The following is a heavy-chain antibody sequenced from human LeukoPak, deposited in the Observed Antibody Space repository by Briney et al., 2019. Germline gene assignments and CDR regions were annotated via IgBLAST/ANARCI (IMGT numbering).Heavy chain of an antibody. CDR2: ISSSGSTI. Sequence: GGSLRLSCAASGFTFSSYEMNWVRQAPGKGLEWVSYISSSGSTIYYADSVKGRFTISRDNAKNSLYLQMNSLRAEDTSVYYCARVSSSGFGYWGQGTLVTVSS. J-gene: IGHJ4*02. CDR1: GFTFSSYE. V-gene: IGHV3-48*03. D-gene: IGHD6-19*01. CDR3: ARVSSSGFGY.